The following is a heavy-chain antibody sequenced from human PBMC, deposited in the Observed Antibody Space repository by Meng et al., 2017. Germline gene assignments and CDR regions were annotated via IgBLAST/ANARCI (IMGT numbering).Heavy chain of an antibody. D-gene: IGHD5-18*01. CDR1: GFTVSSNY. CDR3: VLDTAIGGTDY. J-gene: IGHJ4*02. CDR2: IYSGGST. Sequence: GESLKISYAASGFTVSSNYMSWVRQAPGKGLEWVSVIYSGGSTYYADSVKGRFTISRDNSKNTLYLQMNSLRAEDTAVYYCVLDTAIGGTDYWGQGTLVTVSS. V-gene: IGHV3-53*01.